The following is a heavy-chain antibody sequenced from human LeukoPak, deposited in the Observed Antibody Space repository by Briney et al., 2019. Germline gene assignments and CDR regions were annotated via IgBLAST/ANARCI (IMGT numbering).Heavy chain of an antibody. D-gene: IGHD1-26*01. CDR1: GFTFSRYS. J-gene: IGHJ4*02. CDR3: AKVSAYSGSYYFDY. V-gene: IGHV3-23*01. CDR2: ISGSGEST. Sequence: GGSLRLSCVVSGFTFSRYSMNWVRQAPGKGLEWVSAISGSGESTYNADSVRGRFTISRDNSKNTLYLQTNSLRAEDTAVYYCAKVSAYSGSYYFDYWGQGTLVTVSS.